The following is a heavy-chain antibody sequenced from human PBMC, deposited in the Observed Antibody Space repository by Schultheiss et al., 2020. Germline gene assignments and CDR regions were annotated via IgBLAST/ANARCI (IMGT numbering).Heavy chain of an antibody. J-gene: IGHJ1*01. CDR1: GYTFTGYY. Sequence: ASVKVSCKASGYTFTGYYMHWVRQAPGQGLEWLGWINPNSGDTKFAQKFQGRVTMTRDTSISATYMELTRLRSDDTAVYFCARGGGYSSGWYYHHWGQGTLVTVSS. CDR2: INPNSGDT. CDR3: ARGGGYSSGWYYHH. D-gene: IGHD6-19*01. V-gene: IGHV1-2*02.